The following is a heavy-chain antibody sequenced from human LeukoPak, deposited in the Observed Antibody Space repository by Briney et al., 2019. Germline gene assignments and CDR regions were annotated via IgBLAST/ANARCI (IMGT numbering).Heavy chain of an antibody. J-gene: IGHJ3*02. D-gene: IGHD3-22*01. CDR1: GFTFDDYA. V-gene: IGHV3-9*01. CDR2: ITWNRDRK. Sequence: GGSLRLSRAASGFTFDDYAMHWVRQAPGKGLEGVLGITWNRDRKVYGDSAKGRFTISRDNAKNSLYLQMHSLRAEDTALYYCAKAGGSGYYNDAFDIWGQGTMVTVS. CDR3: AKAGGSGYYNDAFDI.